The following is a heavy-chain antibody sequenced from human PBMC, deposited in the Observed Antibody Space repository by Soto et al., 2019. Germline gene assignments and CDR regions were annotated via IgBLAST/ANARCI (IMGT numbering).Heavy chain of an antibody. V-gene: IGHV1-3*01. D-gene: IGHD3-3*01. CDR3: ARDGDDFGLDV. CDR1: GYTFTNYA. J-gene: IGHJ6*02. Sequence: ASVKVSCKASGYTFTNYAMHWVRQAPGQRLEWMGWINAGNGNTKYSQKFQGRVTITRDTSASTAYMEQSSLRSEDTAVYYCARDGDDFGLDVWGQGTTVTVSS. CDR2: INAGNGNT.